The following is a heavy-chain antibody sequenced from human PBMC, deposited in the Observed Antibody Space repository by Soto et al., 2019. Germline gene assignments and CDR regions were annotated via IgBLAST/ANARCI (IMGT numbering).Heavy chain of an antibody. V-gene: IGHV3-9*01. D-gene: IGHD3-22*01. J-gene: IGHJ5*02. CDR1: GFTFDDYA. CDR2: ISWNSGRI. Sequence: EVQLVESGGGLVQPGRSLRLSCAASGFTFDDYAMHWVRQAPGKGLGWVSSISWNSGRIGYADSVKGRFTISRDNAKNSLYLQMNSLRTEDTALYYCAKDHYYDSSGQNWFDPWGQGTLVTVSS. CDR3: AKDHYYDSSGQNWFDP.